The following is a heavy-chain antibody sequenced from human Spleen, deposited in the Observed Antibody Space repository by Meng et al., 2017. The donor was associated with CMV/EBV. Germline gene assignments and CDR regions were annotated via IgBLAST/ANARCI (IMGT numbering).Heavy chain of an antibody. D-gene: IGHD4-11*01. Sequence: SVKVSCKASGGTFSSYAISWVRQAPGQGLEWMGGIIPIFGTANYAQKFQGRVTITADRSRSTTYMELNRLRSEDTAVYYCASATYMTTQQGWFDTWGQGTLVTVSS. CDR1: GGTFSSYA. V-gene: IGHV1-69*06. CDR2: IIPIFGTA. CDR3: ASATYMTTQQGWFDT. J-gene: IGHJ5*02.